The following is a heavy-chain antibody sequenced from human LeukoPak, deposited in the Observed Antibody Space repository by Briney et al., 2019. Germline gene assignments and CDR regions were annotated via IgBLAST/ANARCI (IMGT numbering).Heavy chain of an antibody. CDR2: ISGSGGST. CDR3: AKLVDYCEGRTCFTSYYYTDI. Sequence: SGGSLRLSCAASGFTFSSYAMSWVRQAPGKGLEWVSAISGSGGSTYYADSVKGRFTISRDNSKNTLYLQMNSLRAEDTAVYYCAKLVDYCEGRTCFTSYYYTDIWGKGTTVTVSS. V-gene: IGHV3-23*01. CDR1: GFTFSSYA. J-gene: IGHJ6*03. D-gene: IGHD4/OR15-4a*01.